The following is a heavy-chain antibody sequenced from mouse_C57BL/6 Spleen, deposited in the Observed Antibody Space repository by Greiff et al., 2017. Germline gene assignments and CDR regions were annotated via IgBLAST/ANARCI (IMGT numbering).Heavy chain of an antibody. CDR1: GYTFTSYW. V-gene: IGHV1-61*01. CDR3: ASVYGPYAMDY. D-gene: IGHD1-1*02. Sequence: QVQLQQPGAELVRPGSSVKLSCKASGYTFTSYWMDWVKQRPGQGLEWIGNIHPSDSETHYNQKFKDKATLTVDKSSSTAYMQLSILTSEDSAVYYCASVYGPYAMDYWGQGTSVTVSS. J-gene: IGHJ4*01. CDR2: IHPSDSET.